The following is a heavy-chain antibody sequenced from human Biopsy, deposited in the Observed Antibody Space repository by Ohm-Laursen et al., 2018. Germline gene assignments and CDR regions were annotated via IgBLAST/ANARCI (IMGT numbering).Heavy chain of an antibody. CDR3: AKVGGPSYGDYVYFDF. D-gene: IGHD4-17*01. CDR2: LSGGGGST. J-gene: IGHJ4*02. CDR1: GFTFCEHP. Sequence: SLRLSCAASGFTFCEHPMTWVRQAPGKGLEWVSVLSGGGGSTYYAASVKGRFTVSRDNSQNTLYLQMNNLRAEDTAVYYCAKVGGPSYGDYVYFDFWGQGALVTVSS. V-gene: IGHV3-23*01.